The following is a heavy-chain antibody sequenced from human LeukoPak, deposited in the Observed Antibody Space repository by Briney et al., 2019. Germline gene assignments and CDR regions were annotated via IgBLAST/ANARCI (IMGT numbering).Heavy chain of an antibody. CDR3: ARVRTTLSGFAFDY. CDR1: GGSISSYY. V-gene: IGHV4-59*08. J-gene: IGHJ4*02. CDR2: IYYSGST. Sequence: PSETLSLTCTVSGGSISSYYWSWIRQPPGKGLEWIGYIYYSGSTNYNPSLKSRVTKSVDTSKNQFSLKLSSVTAADTAVYYCARVRTTLSGFAFDYWGQGTLVTVSS. D-gene: IGHD4-4*01.